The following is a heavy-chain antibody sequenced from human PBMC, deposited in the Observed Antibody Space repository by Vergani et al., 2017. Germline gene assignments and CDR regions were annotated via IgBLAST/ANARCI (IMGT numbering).Heavy chain of an antibody. CDR2: IYHSGST. CDR1: GYSISSGYY. J-gene: IGHJ4*02. CDR3: ARELPRQSATYVDY. Sequence: QVQLQESGPGLVKPSETLSLTCAVSGYSISSGYYWGWIRQPPGKGLEWIGSIYHSGSTYYNPSLKSRVTISVDTSKNQFSLKLSSVTAADTAVYYCARELPRQSATYVDYWGQGTLVTVSS. V-gene: IGHV4-38-2*02. D-gene: IGHD2-15*01.